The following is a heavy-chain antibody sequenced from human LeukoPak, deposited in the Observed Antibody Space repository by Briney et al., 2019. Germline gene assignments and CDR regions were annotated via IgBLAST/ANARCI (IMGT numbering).Heavy chain of an antibody. CDR2: IYHNGST. D-gene: IGHD2-15*01. V-gene: IGHV4-34*01. CDR1: GLTVTKNY. Sequence: GSLRLSCVVSGLTVTKNYISWVRQAPGKGLEWIGEIYHNGSTNYNPYLKSRVTISVDTSKNQISLKLTPVTAADTAGYYCARLYLSKLFRFDPWGKGTLVSVSS. CDR3: ARLYLSKLFRFDP. J-gene: IGHJ5*02.